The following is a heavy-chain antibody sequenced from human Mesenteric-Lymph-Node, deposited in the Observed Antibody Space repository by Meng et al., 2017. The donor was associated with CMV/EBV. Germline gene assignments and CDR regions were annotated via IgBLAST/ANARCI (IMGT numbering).Heavy chain of an antibody. V-gene: IGHV3-49*04. D-gene: IGHD6-19*01. J-gene: IGHJ6*02. CDR3: VAGTYYYGMDV. CDR2: IKSKAFGETR. CDR1: GFTPGDYT. Sequence: GESLKISCPVSGFTPGDYTVTWVRQGPGKGLEWVGFIKSKAFGETREYAASVKGRFSISRDDSKTTAYLQMNSLRTEDTAVYYCVAGTYYYGMDVWGQGTTVTVSS.